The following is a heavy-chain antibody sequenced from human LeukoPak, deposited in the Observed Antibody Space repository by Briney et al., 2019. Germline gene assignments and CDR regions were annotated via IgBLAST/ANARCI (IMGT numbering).Heavy chain of an antibody. J-gene: IGHJ4*02. CDR1: GGSISSYY. Sequence: PSETLSLTCTVSGGSISSYYWSWIRQPPGKGLEWIGYIYYSGSTNYNPSLKSRVTISVDTSKNQFSLKLSSVTAADTAVYYCARQGDGYIVFDYWGQGTLVTVSS. V-gene: IGHV4-59*08. CDR2: IYYSGST. CDR3: ARQGDGYIVFDY. D-gene: IGHD5-24*01.